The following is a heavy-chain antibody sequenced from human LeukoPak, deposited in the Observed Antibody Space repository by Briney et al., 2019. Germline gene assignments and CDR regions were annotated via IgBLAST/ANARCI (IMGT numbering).Heavy chain of an antibody. Sequence: PSETLSLTCAVYGGSFRGYYWSWIRQPPGKGLEWIGEINHSGSTNYNPSLTSEVTISVDTSKNQFSLKLRSVTAADTAVYYCARSDFDTAFDIWGQGTMVTVSS. J-gene: IGHJ3*02. CDR2: INHSGST. CDR3: ARSDFDTAFDI. D-gene: IGHD3-22*01. V-gene: IGHV4-34*01. CDR1: GGSFRGYY.